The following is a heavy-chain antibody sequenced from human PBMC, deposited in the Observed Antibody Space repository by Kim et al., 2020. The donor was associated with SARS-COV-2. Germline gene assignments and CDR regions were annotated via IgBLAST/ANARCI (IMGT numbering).Heavy chain of an antibody. CDR2: ISSSSSYT. CDR1: GFTFSDYY. Sequence: GGSLRLSCAASGFTFSDYYMSWIRQAPGKGLEWVSYISSSSSYTNYADSVKGRFTISRDNAKNSLYLQMNSLRAEDTAVYYCAREGHPPPYQLLYPPSGWYFDLWGRGTLVTVSS. J-gene: IGHJ2*01. CDR3: AREGHPPPYQLLYPPSGWYFDL. D-gene: IGHD2-2*02. V-gene: IGHV3-11*06.